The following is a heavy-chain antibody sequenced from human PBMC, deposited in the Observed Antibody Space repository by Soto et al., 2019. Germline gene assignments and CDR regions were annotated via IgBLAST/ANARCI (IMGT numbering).Heavy chain of an antibody. J-gene: IGHJ4*02. V-gene: IGHV3-23*01. Sequence: EVQLLESGGGFVQPGGSLRLSCTASGFTSSDHGMHWVRQAPGKGLEWVASISGSVGSTFYADSVKGRFTISRDNYLNTLDPQMNSLRAEDTAVYYCAKDRTIASRTFDSWGQGALVTVSS. CDR3: AKDRTIASRTFDS. CDR2: ISGSVGST. CDR1: GFTSSDHG. D-gene: IGHD6-6*01.